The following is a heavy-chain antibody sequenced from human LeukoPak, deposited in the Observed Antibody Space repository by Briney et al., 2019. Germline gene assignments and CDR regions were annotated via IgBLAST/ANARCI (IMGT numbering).Heavy chain of an antibody. V-gene: IGHV1-69*13. J-gene: IGHJ6*02. CDR1: GGTFSSYA. D-gene: IGHD6-13*01. CDR3: AEAAAGTFYYYYGMDV. CDR2: IIPIFGTA. Sequence: SVKVSFKASGGTFSSYAISWVRQAPGQGLEWMGGIIPIFGTANYAQKFQGRVTITADESTSTAYMELSSLRSEDTAVYYCAEAAAGTFYYYYGMDVWGQGTTVTVSS.